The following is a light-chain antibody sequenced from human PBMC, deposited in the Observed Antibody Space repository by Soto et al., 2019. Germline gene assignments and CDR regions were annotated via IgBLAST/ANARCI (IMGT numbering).Light chain of an antibody. CDR3: QSFDSSLSAYV. V-gene: IGLV1-40*01. CDR2: GSI. Sequence: QSVLTQPPSVSGAPGQRVTISCTGSSSNIGAGYDVHWYQQLPGTAPKLLIYGSIVRPSGVPDRFSGSESGTSASLAITGLQAEDEADYYCQSFDSSLSAYVFGTGTKVTVL. J-gene: IGLJ1*01. CDR1: SSNIGAGYD.